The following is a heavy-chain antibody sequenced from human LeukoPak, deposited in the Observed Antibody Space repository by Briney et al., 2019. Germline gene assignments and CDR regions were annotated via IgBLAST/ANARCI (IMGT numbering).Heavy chain of an antibody. CDR3: ARVVTVTTKNYRWFDP. J-gene: IGHJ5*02. CDR1: GYTFTSYG. Sequence: GASVTVSCKASGYTFTSYGISWVRQAPGQGLEWMGWISAYNGNTNYAQKLQGRVTMTTDTSTSTAYMELRSLRSDDTAVYYCARVVTVTTKNYRWFDPWGQGTLVTVSS. D-gene: IGHD4-17*01. CDR2: ISAYNGNT. V-gene: IGHV1-18*01.